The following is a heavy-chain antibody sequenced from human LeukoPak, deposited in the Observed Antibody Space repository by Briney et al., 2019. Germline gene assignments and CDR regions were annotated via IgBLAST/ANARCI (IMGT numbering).Heavy chain of an antibody. J-gene: IGHJ3*02. CDR1: GGSISRYY. Sequence: SETLSLTCTVSGGSISRYYWSWIRQPPGKGLEWIGYFYSSGSTNYNPSLKSRVTMSVDTSQDQFSLKLSSVTAADTAVYYCATTTSGGDAFDIWGQGTMVTVSS. V-gene: IGHV4-59*01. CDR2: FYSSGST. D-gene: IGHD1-26*01. CDR3: ATTTSGGDAFDI.